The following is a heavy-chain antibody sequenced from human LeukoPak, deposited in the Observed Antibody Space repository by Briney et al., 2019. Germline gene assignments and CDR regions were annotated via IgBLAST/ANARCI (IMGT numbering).Heavy chain of an antibody. V-gene: IGHV1-69*04. D-gene: IGHD3-10*01. Sequence: EASVKVSCKASGGTFSSYAISWVRQAPGQGLEWMGRIIPILGIANYAQKFQGRVTITVDKSTSTAYMELSSLRSEDTAVYYCASGFMVRSDAFDYWGQGTLVTVSS. CDR2: IIPILGIA. CDR1: GGTFSSYA. CDR3: ASGFMVRSDAFDY. J-gene: IGHJ4*02.